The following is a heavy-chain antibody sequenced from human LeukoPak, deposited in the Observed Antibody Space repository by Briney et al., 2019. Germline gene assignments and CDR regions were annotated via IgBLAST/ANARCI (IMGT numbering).Heavy chain of an antibody. CDR2: ISAYNGNT. CDR3: ARARLLRYYDWLLYHSNWFDP. Sequence: ASVKVSCKASGYTFTSYGISWVRQAPGQGLEWTGWISAYNGNTNYAQKLQGRVTMTTDTSTSTAYMELRSLRSDDTAVYYRARARLLRYYDWLLYHSNWFDPWGQGTLVTVSS. D-gene: IGHD3-9*01. CDR1: GYTFTSYG. J-gene: IGHJ5*02. V-gene: IGHV1-18*01.